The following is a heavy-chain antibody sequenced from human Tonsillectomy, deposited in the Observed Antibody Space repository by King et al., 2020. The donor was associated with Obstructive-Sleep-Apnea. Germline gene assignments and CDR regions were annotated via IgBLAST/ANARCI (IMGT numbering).Heavy chain of an antibody. V-gene: IGHV4-59*08. CDR1: GGSISGYY. Sequence: QLQESGPGLGKRSETLSLTCTVSGGSISGYYWSWIRQPPGKGLEWIGYIYYSWSTNYNPPHKSRVTISVDTSKNQFSLNLSSVTAADTAVYYCARRRGAEYYFDYWGQGTLVTVSS. CDR3: ARRRGAEYYFDY. D-gene: IGHD3-16*01. CDR2: IYYSWST. J-gene: IGHJ4*02.